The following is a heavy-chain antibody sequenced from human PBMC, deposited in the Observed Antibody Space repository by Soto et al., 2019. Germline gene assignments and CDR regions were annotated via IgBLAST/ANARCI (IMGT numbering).Heavy chain of an antibody. J-gene: IGHJ6*02. CDR3: ARELVGSSGYYPWHYYYGMDV. Sequence: GGSLRLSCAASGFTFSSYWMHWVRQAPGKGLVWVSRINSDGSSTSYADSVKGRFTISRDNAKNTLYLQMNSLRAEDTAVYYCARELVGSSGYYPWHYYYGMDVWGQGTTVTVSS. D-gene: IGHD3-22*01. V-gene: IGHV3-74*01. CDR1: GFTFSSYW. CDR2: INSDGSST.